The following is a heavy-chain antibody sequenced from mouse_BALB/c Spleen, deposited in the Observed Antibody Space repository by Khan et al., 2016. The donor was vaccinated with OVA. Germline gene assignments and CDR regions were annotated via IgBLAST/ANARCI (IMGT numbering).Heavy chain of an antibody. J-gene: IGHJ3*01. Sequence: QLEESGPGLVKPSQSLSLTCSVTGYSITSGYFWNWIRQFPGNKLEWMGYIRYDGNSNYNPSLKNRISIARDTSKNQFFLKLNSVTPEDTATYYCAGGGSSGPAWFAYWGQGTLVTVSA. V-gene: IGHV3-6*02. CDR2: IRYDGNS. CDR3: AGGGSSGPAWFAY. D-gene: IGHD3-1*01. CDR1: GYSITSGYF.